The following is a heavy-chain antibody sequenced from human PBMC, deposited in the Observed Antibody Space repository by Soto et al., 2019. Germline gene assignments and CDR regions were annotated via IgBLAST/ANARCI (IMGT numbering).Heavy chain of an antibody. CDR3: AKDSGGSHYYDTKGIAHP. CDR1: GFTFISYA. J-gene: IGHJ5*02. V-gene: IGHV3-23*01. CDR2: ISGSGGST. Sequence: GGSLRLSCAASGFTFISYAISWVRQAPGKWLEWVSAISGSGGSTYYADSVKGRFTISRDNSKNTLYLQMNSLRAEDTAVYYCAKDSGGSHYYDTKGIAHPWGQGTLVTVSS. D-gene: IGHD3-22*01.